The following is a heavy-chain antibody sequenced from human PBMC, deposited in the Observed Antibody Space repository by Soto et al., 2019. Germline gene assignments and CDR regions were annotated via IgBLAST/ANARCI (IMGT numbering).Heavy chain of an antibody. V-gene: IGHV3-7*01. D-gene: IGHD6-19*01. Sequence: GGSLRLSCATSGFTFSSYWMSWVRQAPGKGLEWVANIKIDGSEKYYVDSVKGRFTISRDNAKNSLYLQMNSLRAEDTAVYYCARDRGRSSSGSTRFFDYWGQAT. CDR2: IKIDGSEK. CDR3: ARDRGRSSSGSTRFFDY. CDR1: GFTFSSYW. J-gene: IGHJ4*02.